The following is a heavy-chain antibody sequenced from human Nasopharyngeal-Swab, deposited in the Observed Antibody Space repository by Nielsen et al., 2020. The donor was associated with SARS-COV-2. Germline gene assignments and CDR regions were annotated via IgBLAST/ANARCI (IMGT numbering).Heavy chain of an antibody. D-gene: IGHD3-22*01. V-gene: IGHV3-23*01. J-gene: IGHJ4*02. CDR1: GFTFSSSG. Sequence: GGSLRLSCAASGFTFSSSGMDWVRQAPGKGLEWVSVITYSGISTYYADSVKGRFTISRDNSKNTLYLQMNNLRAEDTAVYYCARRVVAAPYYFDCWGQGTLVTVSS. CDR3: ARRVVAAPYYFDC. CDR2: ITYSGIST.